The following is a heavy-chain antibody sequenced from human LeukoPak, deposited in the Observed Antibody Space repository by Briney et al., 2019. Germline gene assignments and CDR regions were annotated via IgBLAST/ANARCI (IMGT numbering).Heavy chain of an antibody. D-gene: IGHD4-23*01. CDR2: INHSGST. CDR1: GGSFSGHY. CDR3: ARRGYTNRWFSPGPPPPDYFEH. J-gene: IGHJ1*01. Sequence: SETLSLTCAVYGGSFSGHYWSWIRQPPGKGLEWIGEINHSGSTNYNPSLKSRVTLSVDTSKNQFSLKLGSLTAADTAVYYWARRGYTNRWFSPGPPPPDYFEHWGQGTLVIVSS. V-gene: IGHV4-34*01.